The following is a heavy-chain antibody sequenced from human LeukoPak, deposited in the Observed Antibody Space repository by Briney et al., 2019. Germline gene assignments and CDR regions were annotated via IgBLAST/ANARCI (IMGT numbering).Heavy chain of an antibody. CDR2: IKQDGSEI. CDR1: GFTVSSYW. CDR3: ARSPLSYDYVWGSYRIEWFDP. Sequence: SGGSLRLSCAASGFTVSSYWMSWVRQAPGKGLEWVANIKQDGSEIYYVDSVKGRFTISRDNAKNTLYLQMNSLRAEDTAVYYCARSPLSYDYVWGSYRIEWFDPWGQGTLVTVSS. V-gene: IGHV3-7*01. D-gene: IGHD3-16*02. J-gene: IGHJ5*02.